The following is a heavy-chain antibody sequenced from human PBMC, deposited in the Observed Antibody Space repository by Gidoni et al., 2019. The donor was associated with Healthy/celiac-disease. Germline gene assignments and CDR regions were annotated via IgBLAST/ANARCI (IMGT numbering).Heavy chain of an antibody. CDR2: ISSSSSTI. J-gene: IGHJ3*02. CDR1: GFTFSSYS. Sequence: EVQLVESGGGLVQPGGSLRLSCAASGFTFSSYSMNWVRQAPGKGLEWVSYISSSSSTIYYADSVKGRFTISRANAKNSLYLQMNSLRAEDTAVYYCAVAPLYSYGPVGDAFDIWGQGTMVTVSS. V-gene: IGHV3-48*01. CDR3: AVAPLYSYGPVGDAFDI. D-gene: IGHD5-18*01.